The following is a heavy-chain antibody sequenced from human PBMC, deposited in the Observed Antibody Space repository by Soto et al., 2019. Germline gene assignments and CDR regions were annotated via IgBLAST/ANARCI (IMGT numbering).Heavy chain of an antibody. CDR1: GGSISSGGYY. J-gene: IGHJ4*02. D-gene: IGHD3-10*01. V-gene: IGHV4-31*03. Sequence: SETLSLTCTVSGGSISSGGYYWNWIRQHPGKGLERIGYIYYSGSTYYNPSLKSRVTISVDTSKNQFSLNLSSVTAADTAVYYCARDRVVRGVIMTSYYFDSWGQGTRVTVSS. CDR2: IYYSGST. CDR3: ARDRVVRGVIMTSYYFDS.